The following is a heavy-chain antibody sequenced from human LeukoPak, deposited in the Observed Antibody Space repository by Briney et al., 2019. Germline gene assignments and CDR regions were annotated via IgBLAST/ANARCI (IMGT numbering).Heavy chain of an antibody. CDR3: AAYCGGDCYGGLDY. V-gene: IGHV3-30*03. Sequence: GGSLRLSCAASGFTFSSYGMHWVRQAPGKGLEWVAVISYDGSNKYYADSVKGRFTISSDNSKNTLYLQMNSLRAEDTAVYYCAAYCGGDCYGGLDYWGQGTLVTASS. D-gene: IGHD2-21*02. CDR2: ISYDGSNK. CDR1: GFTFSSYG. J-gene: IGHJ4*02.